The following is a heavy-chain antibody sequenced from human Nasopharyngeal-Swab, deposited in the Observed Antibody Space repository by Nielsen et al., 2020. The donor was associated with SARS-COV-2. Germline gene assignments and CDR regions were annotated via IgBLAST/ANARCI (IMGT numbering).Heavy chain of an antibody. CDR1: GFTVSSNF. Sequence: GGSLRLSCVASGFTVSSNFMNWVRQAPGKGLEWVSVLYSDGTTHYTDSVKGRFTISRDSSKNTLYLQLNSLRAEGTAVYYCARGLVAATEGLDNWGQGTLVTVSS. CDR2: LYSDGTT. D-gene: IGHD2-15*01. CDR3: ARGLVAATEGLDN. V-gene: IGHV3-53*01. J-gene: IGHJ4*02.